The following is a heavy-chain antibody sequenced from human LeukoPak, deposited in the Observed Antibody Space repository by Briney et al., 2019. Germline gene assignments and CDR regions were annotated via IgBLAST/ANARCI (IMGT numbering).Heavy chain of an antibody. CDR2: ISGADGTM. V-gene: IGHV3-48*03. Sequence: GGSLRLSCAASGFNLRSYEMNWVRQAPGKGLEWVSYISGADGTMYYADSVKGRFTISRDTAKNSLYLQMNSLRAEDTAVYYCANSPIYCSGGSCYFNWFDPWGQGTLVTVSP. J-gene: IGHJ5*02. CDR1: GFNLRSYE. D-gene: IGHD2-15*01. CDR3: ANSPIYCSGGSCYFNWFDP.